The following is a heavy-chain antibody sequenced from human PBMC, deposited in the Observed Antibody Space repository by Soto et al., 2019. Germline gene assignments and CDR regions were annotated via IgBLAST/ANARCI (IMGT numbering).Heavy chain of an antibody. D-gene: IGHD4-4*01. V-gene: IGHV1-69*12. Sequence: QVQLVQSGAEVKKPGSSVKLSCKASGGTFSNSAISWVRQAPGQGLEWMGGIMPIFRTPDYAQKFQGRVTITADESASTAYMELRGLRSDDTAVYYCARDNDRLQLGGNYYYIMDVWGQGTTVTVSS. CDR2: IMPIFRTP. CDR3: ARDNDRLQLGGNYYYIMDV. J-gene: IGHJ6*02. CDR1: GGTFSNSA.